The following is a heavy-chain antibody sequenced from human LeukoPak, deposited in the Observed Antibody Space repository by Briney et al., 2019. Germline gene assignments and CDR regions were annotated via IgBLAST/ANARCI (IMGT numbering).Heavy chain of an antibody. V-gene: IGHV1-24*01. Sequence: ASVKVSCKVSGYTLTELSMHWLRQAPGKGLEWMGGFDPEDGETIYAQKLQGRVTMTEDTSTDTAYMELSSLRSEDTAVYYCVTGGDSSGYYYGRNAFDIWGQGTMVTVSS. CDR2: FDPEDGET. J-gene: IGHJ3*02. D-gene: IGHD3-22*01. CDR1: GYTLTELS. CDR3: VTGGDSSGYYYGRNAFDI.